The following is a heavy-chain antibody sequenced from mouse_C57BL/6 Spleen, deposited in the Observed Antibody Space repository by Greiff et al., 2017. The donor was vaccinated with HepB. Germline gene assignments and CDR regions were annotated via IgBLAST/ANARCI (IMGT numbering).Heavy chain of an antibody. V-gene: IGHV1-69*01. CDR1: GYTFTSYW. Sequence: QVQLQQPGAELVMPGASVKLSCKASGYTFTSYWMHWVKQRPGQGLEWIGEIDPSDSYTNYNQKFKGKSTLTVDKSSSTAYMQLSSLTSEDSAVHYCARGGDFDYWGQGTTLTVSS. J-gene: IGHJ2*01. CDR3: ARGGDFDY. CDR2: IDPSDSYT.